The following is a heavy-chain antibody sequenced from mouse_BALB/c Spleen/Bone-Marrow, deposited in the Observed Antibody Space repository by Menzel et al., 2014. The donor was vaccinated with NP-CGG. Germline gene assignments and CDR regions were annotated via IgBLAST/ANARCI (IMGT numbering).Heavy chain of an antibody. CDR1: GFTFSSFG. CDR3: ARSGYGDYYAMDY. D-gene: IGHD2-10*02. CDR2: ISSGSSTI. V-gene: IGHV5-17*02. J-gene: IGHJ4*01. Sequence: EVKLVESGGVLVQPGGSRKLSCAASGFTFSSFGIHWVRQAPEKGLEWVAYISSGSSTIYYADTVKGRFTISRDNPKNTLFLQMTSLRSEDTAMYYCARSGYGDYYAMDYWGQGTSVTVSS.